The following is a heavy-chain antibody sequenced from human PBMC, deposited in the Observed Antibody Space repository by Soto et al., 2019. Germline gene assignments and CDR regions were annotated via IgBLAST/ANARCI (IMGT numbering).Heavy chain of an antibody. CDR3: ARDPLGYCSGGSCYSDY. CDR1: GYTFTSYG. Sequence: SCKASGYTFTSYGISWVRQAPGQGLEWMGWISAYNGNTNYAQKLQGRVTMTTDTSTSTAYMELRSLRSDDTAVYYCARDPLGYCSGGSCYSDYWGQGTLVTVSS. V-gene: IGHV1-18*01. CDR2: ISAYNGNT. D-gene: IGHD2-15*01. J-gene: IGHJ4*02.